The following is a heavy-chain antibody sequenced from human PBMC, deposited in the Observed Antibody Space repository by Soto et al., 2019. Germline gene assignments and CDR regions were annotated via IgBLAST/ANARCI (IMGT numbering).Heavy chain of an antibody. V-gene: IGHV1-58*01. CDR1: GFTFTSSA. CDR2: IVVGSGNT. Sequence: GASVKVSCKSSGFTFTSSAVQCVRQARGQRLEWIGWIVVGSGNTNYAQKFQERVTITRDMSTSTAYMELSSLRSEDTAVYYCAAEHLMVRGVINYYGMDVWGQGTTVTVSS. J-gene: IGHJ6*02. CDR3: AAEHLMVRGVINYYGMDV. D-gene: IGHD3-10*01.